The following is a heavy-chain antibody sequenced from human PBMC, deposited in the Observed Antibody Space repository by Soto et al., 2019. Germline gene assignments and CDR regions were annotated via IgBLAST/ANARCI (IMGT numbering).Heavy chain of an antibody. Sequence: EVQLLESGGGSVQPGGSLRLSCAASGFTFSSYAMHWVRRPPGKGLEWVSSISGSGGTAYYADSVKGRFSIPRDSRVNTLYLQMNSLRSEDTAVYDLAIGRGQSWNVDYWGQGTLVTVSP. CDR3: AIGRGQSWNVDY. V-gene: IGHV3-23*01. CDR2: ISGSGGTA. CDR1: GFTFSSYA. J-gene: IGHJ4*02. D-gene: IGHD1-1*01.